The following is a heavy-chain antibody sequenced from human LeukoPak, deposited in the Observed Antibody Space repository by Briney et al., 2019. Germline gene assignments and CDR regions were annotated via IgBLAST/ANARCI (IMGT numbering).Heavy chain of an antibody. D-gene: IGHD3-16*01. CDR3: AKDKEDNTLGGLDY. Sequence: GGSLRLSCAASGFTFSSYGMSWVRQAPGEGLEWVSAISYSGGSTYYADSVKGRFTISRDNSKNTLYLQMNSLRAEDTAVYYCAKDKEDNTLGGLDYWGQGTLVTVSS. J-gene: IGHJ4*02. CDR1: GFTFSSYG. V-gene: IGHV3-23*01. CDR2: ISYSGGST.